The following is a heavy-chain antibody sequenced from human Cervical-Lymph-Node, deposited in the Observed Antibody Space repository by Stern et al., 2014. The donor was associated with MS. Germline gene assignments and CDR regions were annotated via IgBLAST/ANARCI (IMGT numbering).Heavy chain of an antibody. J-gene: IGHJ4*02. D-gene: IGHD6-13*01. CDR1: GFTFSDYY. V-gene: IGHV3-11*01. Sequence: VQLQESGGGLVKPGGSLRLSCAASGFTFSDYYMSWIRQAPGKGLEWISYISGSGTTVHYADSVKGRFTISRDNAKNSLSLQMDSLRAEDTAVYYCARVGDLAAAGTLDYWGQGTLVTVSS. CDR3: ARVGDLAAAGTLDY. CDR2: ISGSGTTV.